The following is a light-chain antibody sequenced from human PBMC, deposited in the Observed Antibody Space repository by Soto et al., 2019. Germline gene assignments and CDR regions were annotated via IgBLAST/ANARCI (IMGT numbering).Light chain of an antibody. CDR2: DVT. CDR1: SSDVGNNNS. CDR3: SSFTGSSYV. J-gene: IGLJ1*01. V-gene: IGLV2-14*03. Sequence: QSALTQPASVSGSPGQSITISCTGTSSDVGNNNSVSWYQHNPGRAPKVMICDVTNRPSGVSNRFSGSKSGNTASLTISGLQAEDEADYYFSSFTGSSYVFGTGTKLTVL.